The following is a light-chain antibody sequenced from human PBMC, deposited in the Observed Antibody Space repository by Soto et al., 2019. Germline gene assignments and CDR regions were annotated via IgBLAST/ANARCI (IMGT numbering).Light chain of an antibody. V-gene: IGKV1-39*01. CDR2: VAS. Sequence: IHMTQSPSSLSASLAYRVTITYRASQSIRTSLNWYQHKPGKAPKLLIYVASRLQSGVPSRFSGSGSGTEFTLTISSLQPDDFATYYCQQSHSTPITFGQGTRLEIK. CDR3: QQSHSTPIT. J-gene: IGKJ5*01. CDR1: QSIRTS.